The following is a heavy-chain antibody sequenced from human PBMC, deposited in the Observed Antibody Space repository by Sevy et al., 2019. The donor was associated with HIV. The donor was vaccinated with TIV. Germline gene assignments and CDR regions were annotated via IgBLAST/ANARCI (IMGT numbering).Heavy chain of an antibody. Sequence: GGSLRLSCAASGFTFSSYDMHWVRQATGKGLEWVSTIGTAGDTYYPGSVKGRFTISRENAKNSLYLQMNSLRAGDMAVYYCARGGDIVVVPAVWGYMDVWGKGTTVTVSS. D-gene: IGHD2-2*01. CDR2: IGTAGDT. V-gene: IGHV3-13*01. CDR3: ARGGDIVVVPAVWGYMDV. J-gene: IGHJ6*03. CDR1: GFTFSSYD.